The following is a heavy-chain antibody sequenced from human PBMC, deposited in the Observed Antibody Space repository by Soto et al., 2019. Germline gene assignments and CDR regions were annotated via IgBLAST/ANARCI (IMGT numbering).Heavy chain of an antibody. V-gene: IGHV2-5*02. Sequence: QITLKESGPTLVKPTQTLTLTCTFSGFSLSTSGVGVGWIRQPPGKALEWLALIYWDDDKRYSPSLKSRLTITKHTSKNQVVLTMTNMDPVDTATYYCAHTYSRYALWGMDVWGQGTTVTVSS. D-gene: IGHD2-15*01. CDR3: AHTYSRYALWGMDV. CDR2: IYWDDDK. J-gene: IGHJ6*02. CDR1: GFSLSTSGVG.